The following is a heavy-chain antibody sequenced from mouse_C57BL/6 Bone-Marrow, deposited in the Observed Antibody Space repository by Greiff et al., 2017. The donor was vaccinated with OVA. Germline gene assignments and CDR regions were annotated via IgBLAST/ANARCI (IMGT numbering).Heavy chain of an antibody. V-gene: IGHV1-52*01. CDR1: GYTFTSYW. CDR2: IDPSDSET. CDR3: AGGYYGSSYRDYAMDY. D-gene: IGHD1-1*01. J-gene: IGHJ4*01. Sequence: QVQLQQPGAELVRPGSSVKLSCKASGYTFTSYWMHWVKQRPIQGLEWIGNIDPSDSETHYNQKFKDKATLPVEKSSSTAYMQLRSLTSEDSAVYYCAGGYYGSSYRDYAMDYWGQGTSVTVSS.